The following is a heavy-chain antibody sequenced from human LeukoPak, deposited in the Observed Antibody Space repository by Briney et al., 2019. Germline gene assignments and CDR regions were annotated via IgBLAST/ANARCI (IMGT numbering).Heavy chain of an antibody. CDR1: GGSISSYY. V-gene: IGHV4-4*07. Sequence: PSETLSLTYTVSGGSISSYYWSWIRQPAGKGLEWIGRVYTSGSTNYNPSLKSRVTMSVDTSKNQFSLKLSSVTAADTAVYYCARDEEAYGDYVSDYYYGMDVWGQGTTVTVSS. CDR3: ARDEEAYGDYVSDYYYGMDV. J-gene: IGHJ6*02. CDR2: VYTSGST. D-gene: IGHD4-17*01.